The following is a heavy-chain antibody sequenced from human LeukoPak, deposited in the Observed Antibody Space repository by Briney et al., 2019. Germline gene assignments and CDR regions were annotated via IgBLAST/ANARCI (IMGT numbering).Heavy chain of an antibody. Sequence: SETLSLTCTVSGGSISSYYWSWIRQPPGKGLEWIGYIYYSGSTNYNPSLKSRVTISVDRSKNQFSLKLSSVTAADTAVYYCARHYYDSSGYYYFDYWGQGTLVTVSS. CDR1: GGSISSYY. CDR2: IYYSGST. D-gene: IGHD3-22*01. V-gene: IGHV4-59*08. J-gene: IGHJ4*02. CDR3: ARHYYDSSGYYYFDY.